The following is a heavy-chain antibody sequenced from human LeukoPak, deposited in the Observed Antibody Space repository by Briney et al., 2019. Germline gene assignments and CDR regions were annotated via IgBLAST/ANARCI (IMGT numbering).Heavy chain of an antibody. CDR2: IYYSGST. J-gene: IGHJ4*02. V-gene: IGHV4-59*01. CDR3: ARRPPDMVVFDY. Sequence: PSQTLSLTCTVSGGSISSYYRSWVRHPPGKGLDWIGYIYYSGSTNYNPSLKSRVSISVDTSKNQFSLRLRSVTAADTAVYYCARRPPDMVVFDYWGGGTLVTVS. D-gene: IGHD5-18*01. CDR1: GGSISSYY.